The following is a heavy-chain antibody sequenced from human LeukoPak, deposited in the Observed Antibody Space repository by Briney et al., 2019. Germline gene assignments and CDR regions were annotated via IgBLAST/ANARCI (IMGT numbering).Heavy chain of an antibody. CDR1: GYTFTSYY. Sequence: ASVKVSCKASGYTFTSYYMHWVRQAPGQGLEWMGIINPSGGSTSYAQKFQGRVTMTEDTSTDTAYMELSSLRSEDTAVYYCATSYYYDKYYFDYWGQGTLVTVSS. V-gene: IGHV1-46*01. D-gene: IGHD3-22*01. CDR3: ATSYYYDKYYFDY. CDR2: INPSGGST. J-gene: IGHJ4*02.